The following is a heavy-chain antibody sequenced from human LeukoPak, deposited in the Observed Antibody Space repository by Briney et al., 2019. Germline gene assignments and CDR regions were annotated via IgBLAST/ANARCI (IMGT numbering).Heavy chain of an antibody. CDR2: ISSSGSTI. J-gene: IGHJ3*02. D-gene: IGHD3-22*01. Sequence: PGGSLRLSCAASGFTFSDCYMRWIRQAPGKGLEWVSYISSSGSTIYYADSVKGRFTISRDNAKNSLYLQMNSLRAEDTAVYYCERVGYYDSSGYSIWGQGTMVTVSS. CDR1: GFTFSDCY. CDR3: ERVGYYDSSGYSI. V-gene: IGHV3-11*01.